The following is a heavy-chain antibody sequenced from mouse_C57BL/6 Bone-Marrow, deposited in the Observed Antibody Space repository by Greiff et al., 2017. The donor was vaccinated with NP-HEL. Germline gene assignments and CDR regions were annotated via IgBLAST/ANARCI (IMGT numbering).Heavy chain of an antibody. D-gene: IGHD2-14*01. CDR1: GYTFTSYG. V-gene: IGHV1-81*01. CDR2: IYPRSGNT. Sequence: VKLMESGAELARPGASVKLSCKASGYTFTSYGISWVKQRTGQGLEWIGEIYPRSGNTYYNEKFKGKATLTADKSSSTAYMELRSLTSEDSAVYFCATYVYAMDYWGQGTSVTVSS. CDR3: ATYVYAMDY. J-gene: IGHJ4*01.